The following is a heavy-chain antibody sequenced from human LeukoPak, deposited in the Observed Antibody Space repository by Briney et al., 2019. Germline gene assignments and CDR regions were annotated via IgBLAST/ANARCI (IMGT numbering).Heavy chain of an antibody. V-gene: IGHV3-21*01. J-gene: IGHJ3*02. Sequence: PGRSLRLSCAASGFTFSSYGMHWVRQAPGKGLEWVSSISSSSSYIYYADSVKGRFTISRDNAKNSLYLQMNSLRAEDTAVYYCARSIGYGGNSDAFDIWGQGTMVTVSS. D-gene: IGHD4-23*01. CDR1: GFTFSSYG. CDR3: ARSIGYGGNSDAFDI. CDR2: ISSSSSYI.